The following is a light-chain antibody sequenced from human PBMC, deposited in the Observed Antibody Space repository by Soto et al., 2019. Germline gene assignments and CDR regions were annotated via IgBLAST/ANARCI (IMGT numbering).Light chain of an antibody. Sequence: DIQMTQSPSTLSASVGDRVTITCRASQSVRNWLAWYQQKPGKAPKLLIYDASSWESGVPSRFSGSGFGTEFTLTISSLQPDDFAAYYCQQFNTYSCTFGQGTRVEIK. J-gene: IGKJ2*02. CDR1: QSVRNW. V-gene: IGKV1-5*01. CDR3: QQFNTYSCT. CDR2: DAS.